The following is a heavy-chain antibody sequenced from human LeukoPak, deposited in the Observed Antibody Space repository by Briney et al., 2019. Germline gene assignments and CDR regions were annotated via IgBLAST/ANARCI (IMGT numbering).Heavy chain of an antibody. J-gene: IGHJ4*02. CDR2: IYYSGST. V-gene: IGHV4-39*07. D-gene: IGHD6-6*01. Sequence: SETLSLTCTVSGGSISSSSYYWGWIRQPPGKGLEWIGSIYYSGSTYYNPSLKSRVTISVDTSKNQFSLKLSSVTAADTAVYYCAREQLGASGWGQGTLVTVSS. CDR1: GGSISSSSYY. CDR3: AREQLGASG.